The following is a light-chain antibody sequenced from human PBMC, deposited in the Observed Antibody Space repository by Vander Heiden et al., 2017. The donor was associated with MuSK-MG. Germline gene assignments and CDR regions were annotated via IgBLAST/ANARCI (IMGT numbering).Light chain of an antibody. Sequence: DIVLTQSPGTLSLSPGERATLSCRTSQSVSSTYLAWYQQKPGQAPRLLIYDASSRATGIPDRFSGSGSGTDFTLTISRLEPEDFAVYYCQQRNTFGQGTKLEIK. V-gene: IGKV3-20*01. CDR1: QSVSSTY. J-gene: IGKJ2*01. CDR2: DAS. CDR3: QQRNT.